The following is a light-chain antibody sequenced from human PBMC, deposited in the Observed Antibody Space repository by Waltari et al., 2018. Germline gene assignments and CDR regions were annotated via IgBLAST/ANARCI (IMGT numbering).Light chain of an antibody. CDR3: QQSSTTPPT. CDR1: RTIDTY. J-gene: IGKJ1*01. V-gene: IGKV1-39*01. Sequence: VQMTQSPSSLSASVGDRVTITCRASRTIDTYLNWYQQKPGKAPTLLIHTASTLQTGVPSRFTGSGSGTGFTLTISGLQVEDIATYYCQQSSTTPPTFGQGTKIELK. CDR2: TAS.